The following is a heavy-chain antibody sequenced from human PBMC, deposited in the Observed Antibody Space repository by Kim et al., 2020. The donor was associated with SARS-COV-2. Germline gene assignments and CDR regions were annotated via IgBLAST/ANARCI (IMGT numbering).Heavy chain of an antibody. Sequence: SETLSLTCSVSGGSISSHYWSWIRRRPGEGLELLGYIYFTWSTNYNPSLKSRVTISVDTSKNQFFLKVTSVTAADTAVYYCARGPSAWRFDPWGQGTLVIVSS. V-gene: IGHV4-59*11. CDR1: GGSISSHY. CDR2: IYFTWST. D-gene: IGHD3-10*01. J-gene: IGHJ5*02. CDR3: ARGPSAWRFDP.